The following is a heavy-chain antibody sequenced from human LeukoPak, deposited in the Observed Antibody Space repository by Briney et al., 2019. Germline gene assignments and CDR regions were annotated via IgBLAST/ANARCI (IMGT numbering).Heavy chain of an antibody. Sequence: GSSVKVSCKASGGTFSSYAISWVRQAPGQGLEWMGRINPNSGGTNYAQKFQGRVTMTRDTSISTAYMELSRLRSDDTAVYYCVQHYDGSGSYFDYWGQGTLVTVSS. CDR2: INPNSGGT. CDR1: GGTFSSYA. J-gene: IGHJ4*02. V-gene: IGHV1-2*06. CDR3: VQHYDGSGSYFDY. D-gene: IGHD3-22*01.